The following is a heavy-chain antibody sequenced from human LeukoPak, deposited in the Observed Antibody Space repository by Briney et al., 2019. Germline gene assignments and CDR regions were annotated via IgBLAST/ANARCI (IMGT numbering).Heavy chain of an antibody. CDR3: ARVVLAKNYGMDV. CDR2: INPNSGGT. D-gene: IGHD2-15*01. J-gene: IGHJ6*02. CDR1: GYTFTVYF. Sequence: ASVKVSCKASGYTFTVYFMHWVRQPPGQGLESMGLINPNSGGTNYAQKCQDRVSMTRGTSISTAYMELSSLRSDDTAVYYCARVVLAKNYGMDVWGQGTTVTVSS. V-gene: IGHV1-2*02.